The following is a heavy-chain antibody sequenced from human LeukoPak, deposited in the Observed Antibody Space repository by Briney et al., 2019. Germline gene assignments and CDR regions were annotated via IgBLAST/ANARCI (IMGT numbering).Heavy chain of an antibody. V-gene: IGHV4-4*02. Sequence: SETLSLTCTVSGGSIRTNWYSWVRQPPGKGLEWIGEIYHSGDTNYNPSLKSRVTTSVDKSKNQLSLNVISMTAADTAVYYCARAASYNLDYWGQGILVTVSS. CDR2: IYHSGDT. CDR3: ARAASYNLDY. J-gene: IGHJ4*02. CDR1: GGSIRTNW. D-gene: IGHD1-1*01.